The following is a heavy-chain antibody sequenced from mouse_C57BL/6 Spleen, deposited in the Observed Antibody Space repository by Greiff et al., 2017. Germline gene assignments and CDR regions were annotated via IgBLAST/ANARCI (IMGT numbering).Heavy chain of an antibody. CDR2: IYPGNGGT. CDR3: ERGGYGSSSWFDY. J-gene: IGHJ3*01. V-gene: IGHV1-53*01. D-gene: IGHD1-1*01. Sequence: QVQLQQPGTELVKPGASVKMSCKASGYTFTSYWMHWVKQRPGQGLEWIGNIYPGNGGTNYNEKFKSKATLTVDKSSSTAYMQLSSLTSEDSAVYYCERGGYGSSSWFDYWGQGTLVTVSA. CDR1: GYTFTSYW.